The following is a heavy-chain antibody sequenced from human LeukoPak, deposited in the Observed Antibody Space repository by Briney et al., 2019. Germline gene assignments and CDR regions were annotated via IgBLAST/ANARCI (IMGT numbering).Heavy chain of an antibody. CDR3: ARSVPYCSGGSCYSLRNYYYYGMDV. J-gene: IGHJ6*02. V-gene: IGHV1-69*13. Sequence: ASVKVSCKASGYTFTSYGISWVRQAPGQGLEWMGGIIPIFGTANYAQKFQGRVTITADESTSTAYMELSSLRSEDTAVYYCARSVPYCSGGSCYSLRNYYYYGMDVWGQGTTVTVSS. CDR1: GYTFTSYG. CDR2: IIPIFGTA. D-gene: IGHD2-15*01.